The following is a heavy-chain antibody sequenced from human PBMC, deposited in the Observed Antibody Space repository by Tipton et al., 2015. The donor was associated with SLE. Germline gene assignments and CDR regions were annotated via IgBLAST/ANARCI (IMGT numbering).Heavy chain of an antibody. V-gene: IGHV4-59*01. CDR1: GGSISSYY. D-gene: IGHD5-24*01. Sequence: TLSLTCTVSGGSISSYYWSWIRQPPGKGLEWIGYIYYSGSTNYNPSLKSRVTISVDTSKNQFSLKLSSVTAADTAVYYCARDGGVGATIGAFDIWGQGTMVTVSS. J-gene: IGHJ3*02. CDR2: IYYSGST. CDR3: ARDGGVGATIGAFDI.